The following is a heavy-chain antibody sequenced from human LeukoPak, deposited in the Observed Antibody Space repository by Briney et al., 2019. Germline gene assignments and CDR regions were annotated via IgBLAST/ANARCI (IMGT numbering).Heavy chain of an antibody. D-gene: IGHD2-2*01. CDR1: GDSISSSSYY. V-gene: IGHV4-39*01. CDR2: IYYSGST. J-gene: IGHJ3*02. Sequence: PSETLSLTCSVSGDSISSSSYYWGWIRQPPGKGLEWIGSIYYSGSTYYNPSLKSRVTISVDTSKNQFSLKLSSVTAADTAVYYCAIYCSSTSCLGYDAFDIWGQGTMVTVSS. CDR3: AIYCSSTSCLGYDAFDI.